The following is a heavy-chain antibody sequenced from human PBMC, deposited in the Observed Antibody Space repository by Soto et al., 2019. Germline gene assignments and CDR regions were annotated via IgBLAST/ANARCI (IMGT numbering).Heavy chain of an antibody. CDR3: ARGPATAIPHYYGMDV. CDR2: ISSSSSTI. CDR1: GFTFSSYS. Sequence: VQLVESGGGLVQPGGSLRLSCAASGFTFSSYSMNWVRQAPGKGLEWVSYISSSSSTIYYADSVKGRFTISRDNAKNSLYLQMNSLRDEDTAVYYCARGPATAIPHYYGMDVWGQGTTVTVSS. J-gene: IGHJ6*02. V-gene: IGHV3-48*02. D-gene: IGHD2-2*02.